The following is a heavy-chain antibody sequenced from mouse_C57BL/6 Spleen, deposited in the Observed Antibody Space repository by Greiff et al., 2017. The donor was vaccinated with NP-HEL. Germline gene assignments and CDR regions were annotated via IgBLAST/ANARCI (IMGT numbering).Heavy chain of an antibody. V-gene: IGHV5-17*01. CDR1: GFTFSDYG. D-gene: IGHD2-5*01. Sequence: EVKLMESGGGLVKPGGSLKLSCAASGFTFSDYGMHWVRQAPEKGLEWVAYISSGSSTIYYADTVKGRFTISRDNAKNTLFLQMTSLRSEDTAMYYCARESYSKAWFAYWGQGTLVTVSA. J-gene: IGHJ3*01. CDR2: ISSGSSTI. CDR3: ARESYSKAWFAY.